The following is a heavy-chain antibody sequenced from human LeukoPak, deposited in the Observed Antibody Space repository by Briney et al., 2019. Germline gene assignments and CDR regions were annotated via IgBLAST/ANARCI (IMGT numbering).Heavy chain of an antibody. D-gene: IGHD3-10*01. Sequence: GASVKVSCKASGYTFTTYDINWVRQATGQGLEWMGWMKPNSGNTNYAQKLQGRVTMTTDTSTSTAYMELRSLRSDDTAVYYCAREGFGPPDYWGQGTLVTVSS. CDR2: MKPNSGNT. J-gene: IGHJ4*02. V-gene: IGHV1-8*01. CDR1: GYTFTTYD. CDR3: AREGFGPPDY.